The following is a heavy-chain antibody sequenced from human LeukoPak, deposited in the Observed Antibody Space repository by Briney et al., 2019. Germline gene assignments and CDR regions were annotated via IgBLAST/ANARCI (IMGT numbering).Heavy chain of an antibody. CDR1: GFTVSANY. Sequence: GRSLRLSCAASGFTVSANYMTWVRQAPGKGLEWVSLIYSGGITYYADSVTGRFTISRDNSMNTVYLQMNSLRAEDTALYYCARVGLCSSGTCTAGLDVWGQGTTVTVSS. CDR2: IYSGGIT. V-gene: IGHV3-66*01. J-gene: IGHJ6*02. CDR3: ARVGLCSSGTCTAGLDV. D-gene: IGHD3-10*02.